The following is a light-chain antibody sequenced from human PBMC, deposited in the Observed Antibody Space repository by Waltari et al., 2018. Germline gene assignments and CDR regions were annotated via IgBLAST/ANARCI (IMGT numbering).Light chain of an antibody. Sequence: CSARQWGRSSNLAGYQQKPSQAPRLLIYGASSKATGIPDRFSGSGSGTEFTLTISRLEPEDFAVYYCQQYGSSTWTFGHGTKVEIK. CDR3: QQYGSSTWT. V-gene: IGKV3-20*01. CDR1: QWGRSSN. CDR2: GAS. J-gene: IGKJ1*01.